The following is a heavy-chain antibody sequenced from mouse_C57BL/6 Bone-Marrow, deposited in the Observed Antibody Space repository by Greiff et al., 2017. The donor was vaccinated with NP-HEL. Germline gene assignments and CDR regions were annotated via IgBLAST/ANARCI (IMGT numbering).Heavy chain of an antibody. CDR1: GFTFSSYG. CDR3: ARFNYDPYYYAMDY. CDR2: ISSGGSYT. Sequence: EVKLVESGGDLVKPGGSLKLSCAASGFTFSSYGMSWVRQTPDKRLEWVATISSGGSYTYYPDSVKGRFTISRATAKNTLYLQMSSLKSEDTAMYYCARFNYDPYYYAMDYWGQGTSVTVSS. D-gene: IGHD2-4*01. V-gene: IGHV5-6*01. J-gene: IGHJ4*01.